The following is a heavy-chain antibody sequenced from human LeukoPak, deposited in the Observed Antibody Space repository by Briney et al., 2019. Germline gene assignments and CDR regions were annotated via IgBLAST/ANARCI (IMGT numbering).Heavy chain of an antibody. CDR3: AKGIYDSSGYDAFDI. J-gene: IGHJ3*02. CDR2: ISGSGGST. V-gene: IGHV3-23*01. Sequence: GGSLRLSCAASGFTVSSNYMSWVRQAPGKGLEWVSAISGSGGSTYYADSVKGRFTISGDNSKNTLYLQMNSLRAEDTAVYYCAKGIYDSSGYDAFDIWGQGTMVTVSS. CDR1: GFTVSSNY. D-gene: IGHD3-22*01.